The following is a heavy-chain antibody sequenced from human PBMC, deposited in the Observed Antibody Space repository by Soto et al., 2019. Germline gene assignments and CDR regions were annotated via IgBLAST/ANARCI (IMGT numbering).Heavy chain of an antibody. CDR3: ARVGHLVRYFYYYMDV. CDR2: IIPIFGKA. V-gene: IGHV1-69*06. Sequence: SVKVSCKASGGTFSSYAISWVRQAPGQGLEWMGWIIPIFGKANYTQKFQGRVTMTADKSTSTAYMELSSLRSEDTAVYYCARVGHLVRYFYYYMDVWAKGNTVNVS. D-gene: IGHD3-16*01. CDR1: GGTFSSYA. J-gene: IGHJ6*03.